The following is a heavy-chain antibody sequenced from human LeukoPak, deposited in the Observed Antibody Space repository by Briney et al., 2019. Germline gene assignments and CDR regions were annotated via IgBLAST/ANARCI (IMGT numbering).Heavy chain of an antibody. D-gene: IGHD6-19*01. Sequence: PGGSLRLSCAASGFTFSSYAMSWVRQAPGKGLEWVSAISGSGGSTYYADSVKGRFTISRDNSKNTLYLQMNSLRAEDTAVYYCAKDFRAVAVLSGESPSRDYWGQGTLVTVSS. CDR3: AKDFRAVAVLSGESPSRDY. CDR2: ISGSGGST. J-gene: IGHJ4*02. CDR1: GFTFSSYA. V-gene: IGHV3-23*01.